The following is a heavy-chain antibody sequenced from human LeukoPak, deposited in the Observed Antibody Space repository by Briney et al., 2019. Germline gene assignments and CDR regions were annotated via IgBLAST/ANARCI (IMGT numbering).Heavy chain of an antibody. J-gene: IGHJ4*02. D-gene: IGHD2-2*01. V-gene: IGHV3-7*01. CDR1: GFTFSSYW. CDR2: IKHDGSDK. CDR3: ARILPLRVPAAMGD. Sequence: PGGSLRLSCAASGFTFSSYWMTWVRQAPGKGLEWVANIKHDGSDKYFVDSVKGRFTISRDNAKNSLHLQMYSLRAEDTAVYYCARILPLRVPAAMGDWGQGTLVTVSS.